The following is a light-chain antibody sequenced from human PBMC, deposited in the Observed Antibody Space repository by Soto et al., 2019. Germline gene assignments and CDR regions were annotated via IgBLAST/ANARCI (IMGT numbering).Light chain of an antibody. V-gene: IGLV2-14*03. CDR1: SSDVGYNF. CDR3: SSYSGSSTLVV. J-gene: IGLJ2*01. CDR2: DVS. Sequence: QSALTQPASVSGSPGQSIAISCTGTSSDVGYNFVSWYQQHPGKAPKLVIYDVSIRPSGVSDRFSSSKSGNTASLTISGLQAEDEADYYCSSYSGSSTLVVFGGGTKLTVL.